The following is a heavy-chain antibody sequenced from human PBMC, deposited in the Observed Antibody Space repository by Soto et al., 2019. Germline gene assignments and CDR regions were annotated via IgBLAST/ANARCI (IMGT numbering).Heavy chain of an antibody. CDR2: SIPTFGTT. J-gene: IGHJ3*02. D-gene: IGHD3-22*01. V-gene: IGHV1-69*06. CDR3: ARGINDYYDGTGPSWDDAFDI. CDR1: GGLLSSYA. Sequence: QVQLVQSGAEVTRPGSSVKVSCKTSGGLLSSYAISWVRQAPGQGLEWMGGSIPTFGTTVYAQNFQGRVSITAYRSTGTAYLELRGRRAQDTAVYYCARGINDYYDGTGPSWDDAFDIWGQGTMVTVSS.